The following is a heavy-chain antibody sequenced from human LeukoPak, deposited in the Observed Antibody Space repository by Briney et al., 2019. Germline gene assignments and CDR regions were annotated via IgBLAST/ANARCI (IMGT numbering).Heavy chain of an antibody. CDR3: ARGRGSTYYYGSGSYYSGGWFDP. V-gene: IGHV4-34*01. D-gene: IGHD3-10*01. CDR1: GGSFSGYY. J-gene: IGHJ5*02. CDR2: INHSGST. Sequence: SETLSLTCAVYGGSFSGYYWSWIRQPPGKGLEWIGEINHSGSTNYNSSLKSRVTISVDTSKNQFSLKLSSVTAADTAVYYCARGRGSTYYYGSGSYYSGGWFDPWGQGTLVTVSS.